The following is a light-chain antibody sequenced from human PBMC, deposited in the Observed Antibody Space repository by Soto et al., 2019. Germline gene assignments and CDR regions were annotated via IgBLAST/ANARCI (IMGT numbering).Light chain of an antibody. Sequence: QSVXTQPASGSGSPGQSITISCTGTSSDVGGYNYVSWYQQHPGKAPKLMIYDVSNRLSGVSNRFSGSKSGNTASLTISGLQAEDEADYYCSSYTSSSSYVFGTGTKVTVL. CDR1: SSDVGGYNY. V-gene: IGLV2-14*01. CDR2: DVS. CDR3: SSYTSSSSYV. J-gene: IGLJ1*01.